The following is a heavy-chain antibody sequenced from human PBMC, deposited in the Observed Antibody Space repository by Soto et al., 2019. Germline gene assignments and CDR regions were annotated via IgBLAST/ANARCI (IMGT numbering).Heavy chain of an antibody. V-gene: IGHV3-30-3*01. CDR2: ISYDGSNK. J-gene: IGHJ6*02. Sequence: QVQLVESGGGVVQPGRSLRLSCAASGFTFSSYAVHWVRQAPGKGLEWVAVISYDGSNKYYADSVKGRFTISRDNSKNTLYLQMNSLRAEDTAVYYCARERGYYGSGFPRDYGMDVWGQGTTVTVSS. CDR1: GFTFSSYA. D-gene: IGHD3-10*01. CDR3: ARERGYYGSGFPRDYGMDV.